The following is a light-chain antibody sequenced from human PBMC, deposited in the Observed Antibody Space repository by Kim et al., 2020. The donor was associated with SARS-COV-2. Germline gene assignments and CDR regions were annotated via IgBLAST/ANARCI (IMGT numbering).Light chain of an antibody. CDR3: QQYDPSFPYT. CDR1: ETISSDY. CDR2: GAS. V-gene: IGKV3-20*01. J-gene: IGKJ2*01. Sequence: EIVLTQAPGTLSLSPSERATLSCRTSETISSDYVAWYRHKPGQAPRLLIYGASTRATGIPERFSGSGSGTDFTLTISRLEPEDFAVYYCQQYDPSFPYTFGQGTKLEI.